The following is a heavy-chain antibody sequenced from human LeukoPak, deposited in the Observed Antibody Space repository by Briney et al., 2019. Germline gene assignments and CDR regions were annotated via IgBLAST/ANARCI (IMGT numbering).Heavy chain of an antibody. J-gene: IGHJ4*02. CDR2: INPNSGGT. CDR1: GYTFTGYY. D-gene: IGHD2-21*02. CDR3: ARSHHLAYCGGDCYTVPYY. Sequence: ESSVKVSCKASGYTFTGYYMHWVRQAPAQGLEWMGWINPNSGGTNYAQKFQGSVTMTRDTSISTAYMELSRLRSDDTAVYYCARSHHLAYCGGDCYTVPYYWGQGTLVTVSS. V-gene: IGHV1-2*02.